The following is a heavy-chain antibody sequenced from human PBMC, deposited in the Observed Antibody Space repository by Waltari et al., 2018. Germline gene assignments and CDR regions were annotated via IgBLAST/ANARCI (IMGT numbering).Heavy chain of an antibody. V-gene: IGHV4-38-2*02. CDR1: GYSISSGYY. D-gene: IGHD3-3*01. CDR2: IYHSGST. CDR3: ARAPADYDLWSGYSVWYYFDY. Sequence: QVQLQESGPGLVKPSETLSLTCTVSGYSISSGYYWGWIRQPPGKGLEWIGSIYHSGSTDYSPSLKSRVTISVDTSKNQFSLKLSSVTAADTAVYYCARAPADYDLWSGYSVWYYFDYWGQGTLVTVSS. J-gene: IGHJ4*02.